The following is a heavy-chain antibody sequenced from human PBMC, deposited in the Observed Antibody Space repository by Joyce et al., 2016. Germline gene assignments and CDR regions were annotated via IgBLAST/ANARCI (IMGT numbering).Heavy chain of an antibody. D-gene: IGHD3-22*01. CDR2: ISGSGGTT. CDR1: GIPFSTYA. V-gene: IGHV3-23*01. J-gene: IGHJ4*02. CDR3: AKNYYDASGHFDY. Sequence: EAQLLESGGGLVQPGGSLRLSCAVSGIPFSTYAMSWVRQAPGKGLEWVASISGSGGTTFSADSVRGRFTISRDNSKNMLYLQMNTRRAEDTAVYFCAKNYYDASGHFDYWGLGTPVTVSS.